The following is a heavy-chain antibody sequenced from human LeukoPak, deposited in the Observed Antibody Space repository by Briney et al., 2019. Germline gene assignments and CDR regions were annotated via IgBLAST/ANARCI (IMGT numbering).Heavy chain of an antibody. J-gene: IGHJ4*02. Sequence: ASVKVSCTASGYTFTGYYMHWVRQAPGQGLEWMGWINPNSGGTNYAQKFQGRVTMTRDTSISTAYMELSRLRSDDTAVYYCARASRDGYKGLDYWGQGTLVTVSS. CDR1: GYTFTGYY. V-gene: IGHV1-2*02. CDR3: ARASRDGYKGLDY. D-gene: IGHD5-24*01. CDR2: INPNSGGT.